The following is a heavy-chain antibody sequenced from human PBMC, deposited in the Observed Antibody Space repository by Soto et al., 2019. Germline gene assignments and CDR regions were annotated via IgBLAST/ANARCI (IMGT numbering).Heavy chain of an antibody. Sequence: PWGRLRLSCAASGFTFSSCCMGCVRQAPGRGLEWVANIKQEGSEKYYVDAGKGRFTISRDNAKNSLYLKMNSLRAEGTAVYYCARESYYDSSGPSDYWGQRTLVTVSS. D-gene: IGHD3-22*01. CDR2: IKQEGSEK. CDR1: GFTFSSCC. CDR3: ARESYYDSSGPSDY. J-gene: IGHJ4*02. V-gene: IGHV3-7*01.